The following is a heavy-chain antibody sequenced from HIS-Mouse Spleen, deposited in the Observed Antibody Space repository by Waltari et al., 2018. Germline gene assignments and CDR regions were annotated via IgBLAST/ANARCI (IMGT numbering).Heavy chain of an antibody. CDR3: AHIRGSYDPYYYYYGMDV. J-gene: IGHJ6*02. V-gene: IGHV2-5*01. Sequence: QITLKESGPTLVKPTQTLTLTCTFSGFSLSTSGVGVGWIRQPPGKALEWLALIYWNDDKRYNPSLKSRLTITKDTSKNQVVLTRTNMDPVDTATYYCAHIRGSYDPYYYYYGMDVWGQGTTVTVSS. D-gene: IGHD1-26*01. CDR2: IYWNDDK. CDR1: GFSLSTSGVG.